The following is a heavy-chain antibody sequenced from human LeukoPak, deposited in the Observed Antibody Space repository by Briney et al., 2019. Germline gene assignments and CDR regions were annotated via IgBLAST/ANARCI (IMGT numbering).Heavy chain of an antibody. V-gene: IGHV3-13*01. CDR2: IGTAGDT. CDR1: GFTFSSYD. Sequence: GGSLRLSCAASGFTFSSYDMHWVRQATGKGLEWVSAIGTAGDTYYPGSVKGRFTISRENAKNSLCLQMNSLRAEDTAVYYCARDYCSSTSCYLYYYYGTDVWGQGTTVTVSS. CDR3: ARDYCSSTSCYLYYYYGTDV. D-gene: IGHD2-2*01. J-gene: IGHJ6*02.